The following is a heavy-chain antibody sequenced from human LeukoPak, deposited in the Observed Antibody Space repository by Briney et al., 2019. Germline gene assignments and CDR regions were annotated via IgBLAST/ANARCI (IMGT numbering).Heavy chain of an antibody. V-gene: IGHV3-53*01. D-gene: IGHD1-26*01. CDR1: GFTVSSNY. J-gene: IGHJ5*02. CDR3: VRVASGSWNWFDP. CDR2: LYSGGST. Sequence: GGSLRLSCAASGFTVSSNYMNWVRQAPGKGLEWVSVLYSGGSTYYADSVQGRFTMSRDNSKNTLYLQMNTLRAEDTAVYYCVRVASGSWNWFDPGGQGTLVTVSS.